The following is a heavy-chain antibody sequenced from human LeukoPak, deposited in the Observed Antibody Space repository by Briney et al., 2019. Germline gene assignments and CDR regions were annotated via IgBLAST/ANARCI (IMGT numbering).Heavy chain of an antibody. CDR2: MNPNSGGT. J-gene: IGHJ4*02. CDR1: GYPFTSYD. D-gene: IGHD3-3*01. V-gene: IGHV1-2*02. Sequence: ASVKVSCKASGYPFTSYDINWVRQATGQGLEWMGWMNPNSGGTNYAQKFQGRVTMTRDTSISTAYMELSRLRSDDTAVYYCARETFHTIFGVVISAGFDYWGQGTLVTVSS. CDR3: ARETFHTIFGVVISAGFDY.